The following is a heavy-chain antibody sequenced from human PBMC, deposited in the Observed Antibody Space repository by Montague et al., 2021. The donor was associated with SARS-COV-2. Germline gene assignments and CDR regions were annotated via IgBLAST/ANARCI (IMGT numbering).Heavy chain of an antibody. D-gene: IGHD3-16*01. Sequence: SLRLSCAASGFTFSSYSMNWVRQAPGKGLEWVSSISSSSYIYYADSVKGRFTISRDNAKNSLYLHMNSLRAEDTAVYYCARVPRIRFMENYYYYLDVCGKGTTVTVSS. V-gene: IGHV3-21*01. CDR3: ARVPRIRFMENYYYYLDV. CDR1: GFTFSSYS. CDR2: ISSSSYI. J-gene: IGHJ6*03.